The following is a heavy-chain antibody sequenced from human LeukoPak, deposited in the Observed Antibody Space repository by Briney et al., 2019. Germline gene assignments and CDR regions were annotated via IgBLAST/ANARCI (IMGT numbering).Heavy chain of an antibody. CDR1: GFTFSSYW. CDR2: IYSGGST. Sequence: GGSLRLSCVASGFTFSSYWMSWVRQAPGKGLEWVSVIYSGGSTYYADSVKGRFTISRDNSKNTLYLQMNSLRAEDTAVYYCARGLGPTYYFDYWGQGTLVTVSS. V-gene: IGHV3-53*01. D-gene: IGHD3-16*01. CDR3: ARGLGPTYYFDY. J-gene: IGHJ4*02.